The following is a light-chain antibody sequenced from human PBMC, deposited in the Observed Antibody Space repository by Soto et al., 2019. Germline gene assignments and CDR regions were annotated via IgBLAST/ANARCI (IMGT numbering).Light chain of an antibody. CDR3: QQYGSSPRS. CDR2: GAS. V-gene: IGKV3-20*01. Sequence: EIVLTQSPGTLSLSPGERATLSCRASQSVRGTYLAWYQHKLGQAPRLLIYGASTKASGIPDRFSGSGSGTECTLAICRLEPEDFAVYYCQQYGSSPRSFGQGTEVEVK. J-gene: IGKJ1*01. CDR1: QSVRGTY.